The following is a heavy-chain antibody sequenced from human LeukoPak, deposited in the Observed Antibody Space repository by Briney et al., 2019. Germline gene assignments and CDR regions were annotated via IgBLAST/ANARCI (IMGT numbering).Heavy chain of an antibody. V-gene: IGHV5-51*01. D-gene: IGHD4-11*01. CDR1: GYSFTSYW. CDR3: ARILTTFDYYYYMDV. CDR2: IYPGDSDT. Sequence: GESLKISCKGSGYSFTSYWIGGVRQMPGKGLEWMGIIYPGDSDTRYSPSFQGQVTISADKSISTAYLQWSSLKASDTAMYYCARILTTFDYYYYMDVWGKGTTVTVSS. J-gene: IGHJ6*03.